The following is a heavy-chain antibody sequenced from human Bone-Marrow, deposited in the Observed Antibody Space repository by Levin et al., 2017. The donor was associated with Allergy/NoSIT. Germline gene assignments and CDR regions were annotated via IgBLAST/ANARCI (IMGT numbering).Heavy chain of an antibody. CDR2: IYHSGST. CDR3: ARGPGAAAGYYYYGMDV. Sequence: PSETLSLTCAVSGGSISSSNWWSWVRQPPGKGLEWIGEIYHSGSTNYNPSLKSRVTISVDKSKNQFSLKLSSVTAADTAVYYCARGPGAAAGYYYYGMDVWGQGTTVTVSS. J-gene: IGHJ6*02. V-gene: IGHV4-4*02. D-gene: IGHD6-13*01. CDR1: GGSISSSNW.